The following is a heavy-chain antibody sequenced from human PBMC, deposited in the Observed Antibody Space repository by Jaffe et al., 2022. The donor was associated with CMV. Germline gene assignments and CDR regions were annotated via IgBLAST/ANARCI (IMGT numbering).Heavy chain of an antibody. Sequence: QVQLVESGGGVVQPGRSLRLSCAASGFTFSSYGMHWVRQAPGKGLEWVAVIWYDGSNKYYADSVKGRFTISRDNSKNTLYLQMNSLRAEDTAVYYCAREGWLRGYSYGFIDYWGQGTLVTVSS. CDR1: GFTFSSYG. J-gene: IGHJ4*02. CDR3: AREGWLRGYSYGFIDY. D-gene: IGHD5-18*01. CDR2: IWYDGSNK. V-gene: IGHV3-33*08.